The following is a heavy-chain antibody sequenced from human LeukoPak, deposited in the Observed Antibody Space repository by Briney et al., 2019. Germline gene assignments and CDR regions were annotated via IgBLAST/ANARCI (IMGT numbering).Heavy chain of an antibody. CDR1: GGSFSGYY. V-gene: IGHV4-34*01. CDR3: AVRSRSNASDI. J-gene: IGHJ3*02. D-gene: IGHD6-13*01. Sequence: SETLSLTCAVYGGSFSGYYWSWIRRPPGKGLEWIGEINHSGSTNYNPSLKSRVTISVDTSKNQFSLKLSSVTAADTAVYYCAVRSRSNASDIWGQGTMVTVSS. CDR2: INHSGST.